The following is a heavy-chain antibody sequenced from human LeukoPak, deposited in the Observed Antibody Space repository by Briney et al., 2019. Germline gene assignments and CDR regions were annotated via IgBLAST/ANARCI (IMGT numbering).Heavy chain of an antibody. CDR2: ISGGST. CDR1: GFTVSSNE. D-gene: IGHD3-10*01. CDR3: AKCYGSGSYGYMDV. V-gene: IGHV3-38-3*01. J-gene: IGHJ6*03. Sequence: GGSLRLSCAASGFTVSSNEMSWVRQAPGKGLEWVSSISGGSTYYADSRKGRFTISRDNSKNSLYLQMNSLRAEDTVVYYCAKCYGSGSYGYMDVWGKGTTVNISS.